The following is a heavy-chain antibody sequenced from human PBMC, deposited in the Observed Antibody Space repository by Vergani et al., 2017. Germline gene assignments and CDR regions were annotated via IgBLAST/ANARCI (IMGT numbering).Heavy chain of an antibody. CDR1: GGTFSSYT. CDR3: AKGPHPYYDSSGYHDY. CDR2: IIPILGIA. D-gene: IGHD3-22*01. V-gene: IGHV1-69*02. J-gene: IGHJ4*02. Sequence: QVQLVQSGAEVKKPGSSVKVSCKASGGTFSSYTISWVRQAPGQGLEWMGRIIPILGIANYAQKFQGRVTITADKSTSTAYMELSSLRAEDTAVYDCAKGPHPYYDSSGYHDYWGQGTLVTVSS.